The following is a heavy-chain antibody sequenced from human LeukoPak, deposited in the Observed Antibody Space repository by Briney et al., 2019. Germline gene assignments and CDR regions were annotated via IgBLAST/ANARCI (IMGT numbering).Heavy chain of an antibody. CDR3: ARVGYSSLDY. J-gene: IGHJ4*02. CDR1: GESFSGYY. V-gene: IGHV4-34*01. D-gene: IGHD6-19*01. Sequence: SETLSLTCAVYGESFSGYYWSWIRQPPGKGLEWIGEINHSGSTNYNPSLKSRVTISVDTSKNQFSLKLSSVTAADTAVYYCARVGYSSLDYWGQGTLVTVSS. CDR2: INHSGST.